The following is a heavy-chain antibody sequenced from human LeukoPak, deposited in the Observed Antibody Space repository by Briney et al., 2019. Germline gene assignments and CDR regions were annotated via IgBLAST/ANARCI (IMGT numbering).Heavy chain of an antibody. J-gene: IGHJ4*02. V-gene: IGHV1-18*01. Sequence: ASVMVSCKASGYTFTSYGISWVRQAPGQGLEWMGWISAYNGNTNYAQKLQGRVTMTTDTSTSTAYMELRSLRSDDTAVYYCARDPPVYCSGGSCYGDYWGQGTMVTVSS. CDR3: ARDPPVYCSGGSCYGDY. D-gene: IGHD2-15*01. CDR1: GYTFTSYG. CDR2: ISAYNGNT.